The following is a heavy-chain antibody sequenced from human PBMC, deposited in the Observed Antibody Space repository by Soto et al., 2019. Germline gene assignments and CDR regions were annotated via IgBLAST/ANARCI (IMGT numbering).Heavy chain of an antibody. CDR1: GYTFTSYG. J-gene: IGHJ4*02. Sequence: QVQLVQSGAEVKKPGASVKVSCKASGYTFTSYGISWVRQAPGQGLEWMGWISAYNGNTNYAQKLQGRVTMTTDTSTRTAYKELRSLRCDDTAVYDCVGVGATTQFDYWGQGTLVTVSS. D-gene: IGHD1-26*01. CDR3: VGVGATTQFDY. CDR2: ISAYNGNT. V-gene: IGHV1-18*01.